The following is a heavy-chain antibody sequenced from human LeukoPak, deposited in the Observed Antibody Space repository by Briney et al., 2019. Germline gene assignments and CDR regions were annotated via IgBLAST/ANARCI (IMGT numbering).Heavy chain of an antibody. CDR2: ISGSGGST. Sequence: GGSLRLSCAASGFTFSVSWMSWVRQAPGKGLEWVSAISGSGGSTYYADSVKGRFTISRDNSKNTLYLQMNSLRAEDTAVYYCAKDPRRRDGYNQFDYWGQGTLVTVSS. CDR1: GFTFSVSW. V-gene: IGHV3-23*01. J-gene: IGHJ4*02. CDR3: AKDPRRRDGYNQFDY. D-gene: IGHD5-24*01.